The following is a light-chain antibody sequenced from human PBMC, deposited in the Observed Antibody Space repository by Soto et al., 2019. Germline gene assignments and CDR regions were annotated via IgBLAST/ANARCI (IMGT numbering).Light chain of an antibody. V-gene: IGLV2-14*01. CDR1: SSDVGGYNY. CDR3: SSYTSSSTYV. Sequence: QSVLPQPASVSGSPGQSITLSCTGTSSDVGGYNYVSWYQQHPGKAPKLMIYDVSNRPSGVPNRFSGSKSGNTASLTISGLQAEDEADYYCSSYTSSSTYVFGTGTKVTVL. J-gene: IGLJ1*01. CDR2: DVS.